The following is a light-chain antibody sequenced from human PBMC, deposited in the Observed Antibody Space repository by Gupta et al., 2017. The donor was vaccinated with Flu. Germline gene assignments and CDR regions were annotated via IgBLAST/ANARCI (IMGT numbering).Light chain of an antibody. CDR1: QSISSY. CDR2: AAS. V-gene: IGKV1-39*01. Sequence: DIQMTQSPSSLSASVGDRVTITCRASQSISSYLNWYQQKPGKAPKLLIYAASSLQSGVPSRFSGSGSGKDFTLTISSRQQEDFATYYCQQSDSNPMYTFGQGTXLEIK. J-gene: IGKJ2*01. CDR3: QQSDSNPMYT.